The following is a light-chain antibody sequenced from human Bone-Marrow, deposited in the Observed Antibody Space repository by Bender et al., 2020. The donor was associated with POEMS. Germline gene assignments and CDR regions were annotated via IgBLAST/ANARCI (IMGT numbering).Light chain of an antibody. CDR3: CSYAGSNTNV. CDR2: EVT. V-gene: IGLV2-23*02. CDR1: SSDVGAYNL. Sequence: QSALTQPASVSGSPGQSITISCTGTSSDVGAYNLVSWYQQHPGKAPTLLIFEVTKRPSGLSDRFSGSRSGNTASLTISGLQAEDEADYYCCSYAGSNTNVFGSGTKVTVL. J-gene: IGLJ1*01.